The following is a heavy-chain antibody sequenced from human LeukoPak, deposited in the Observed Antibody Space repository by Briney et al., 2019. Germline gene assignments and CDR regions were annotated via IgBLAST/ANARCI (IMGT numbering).Heavy chain of an antibody. Sequence: SVKVSCTASGGTFSSYAISWVRQAPGQGLEWMGVIIPIFGTANYAQKFQGRVTITADESTSTAYMELSSLRSEDTAVYYCARDPCGGDCYHAFDSWGQGTMVTVSS. D-gene: IGHD2-21*02. CDR3: ARDPCGGDCYHAFDS. CDR1: GGTFSSYA. V-gene: IGHV1-69*01. J-gene: IGHJ3*02. CDR2: IIPIFGTA.